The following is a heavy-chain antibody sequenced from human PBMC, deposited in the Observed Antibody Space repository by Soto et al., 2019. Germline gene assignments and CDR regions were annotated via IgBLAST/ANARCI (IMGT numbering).Heavy chain of an antibody. CDR1: GFTVSSNY. J-gene: IGHJ4*02. CDR3: ARDPFGGGYDYVSYFDY. Sequence: GGSLRVSCAASGFTVSSNYMSWVRQAPWKGLEWVSVIYSGGSTYYADSVKGRFTISRDNSKNTLYLQMNSLRAEDTAVYYCARDPFGGGYDYVSYFDYWGQGTLVTVST. V-gene: IGHV3-66*01. CDR2: IYSGGST. D-gene: IGHD5-12*01.